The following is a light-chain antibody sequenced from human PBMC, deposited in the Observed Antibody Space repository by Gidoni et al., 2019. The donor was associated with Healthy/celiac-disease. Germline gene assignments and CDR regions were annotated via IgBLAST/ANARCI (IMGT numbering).Light chain of an antibody. CDR2: SNN. V-gene: IGLV1-44*01. CDR1: SSNIGSNT. CDR3: AAWDDSLNGYV. Sequence: QSVLTQPPSASGTPGPRVPISCSGSSSNIGSNTVNWYQQLPGTAPKLLIYSNNPRPSGVPDRFSGSKAGTSASLAISGLQSEDEADYYCAAWDDSLNGYVFGTGTKVTVL. J-gene: IGLJ1*01.